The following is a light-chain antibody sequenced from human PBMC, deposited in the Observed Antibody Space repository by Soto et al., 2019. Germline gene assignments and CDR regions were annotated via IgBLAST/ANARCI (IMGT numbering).Light chain of an antibody. Sequence: EKVMTQSPATLSVSPGERATLSCRASQSVNSNLAWYQQKPGQAPRLLLYAASTRATGIPARFSGSASGTEFTLTISILQSEDSAVYYCQQYNDWPLTFGGGTKVEIK. J-gene: IGKJ4*01. CDR1: QSVNSN. CDR3: QQYNDWPLT. V-gene: IGKV3-15*01. CDR2: AAS.